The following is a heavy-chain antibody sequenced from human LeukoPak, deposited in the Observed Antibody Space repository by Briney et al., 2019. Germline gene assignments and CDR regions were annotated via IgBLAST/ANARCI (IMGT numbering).Heavy chain of an antibody. CDR1: GFTFSSYA. CDR2: ISYDGSNK. CDR3: ASPQAY. J-gene: IGHJ4*02. V-gene: IGHV3-30-3*01. Sequence: PGRSLRLSCAASGFTFSSYAMHWVRQAPGKGLEWVAVISYDGSNKYYADSVKGRFTISRDNSKNTLYLQMNSLRAEDTAVYYCASPQAYWGQGTPVTVSS.